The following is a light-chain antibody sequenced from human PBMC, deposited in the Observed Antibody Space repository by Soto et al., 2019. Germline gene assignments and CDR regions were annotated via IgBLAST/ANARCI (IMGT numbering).Light chain of an antibody. CDR2: GNS. V-gene: IGLV1-40*01. Sequence: QSVLTQPPSVSGAPGQRVTISCTGSSSNIGAGYDVHWYQQLPGTAPKLLIYGNSNRPSGVPDRFSGSKSGTSASLAITGFNAEDDADYYCQSYDSSLSGYYVFGTGTKVTVL. CDR1: SSNIGAGYD. CDR3: QSYDSSLSGYYV. J-gene: IGLJ1*01.